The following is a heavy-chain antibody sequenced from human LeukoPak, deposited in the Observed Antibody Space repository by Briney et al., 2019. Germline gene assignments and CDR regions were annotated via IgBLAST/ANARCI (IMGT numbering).Heavy chain of an antibody. CDR1: GFTFSSYW. V-gene: IGHV3-74*01. Sequence: GGSLRLSCAASGFTFSSYWMHWVRQAPGKGLVWVSRINSDGSSTSYADSVKGRFTISRDNAKNTLSLQMGSLRAEDMAVYYWARGPPDIRYCSSTSCLYYMDVWGKGTTVTVSS. CDR2: INSDGSST. J-gene: IGHJ6*03. D-gene: IGHD2-2*01. CDR3: ARGPPDIRYCSSTSCLYYMDV.